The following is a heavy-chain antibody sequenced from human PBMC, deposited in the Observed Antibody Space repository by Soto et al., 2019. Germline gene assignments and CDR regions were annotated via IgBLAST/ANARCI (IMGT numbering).Heavy chain of an antibody. D-gene: IGHD2-2*01. CDR3: ARSQGTSTSLEIYYYYYYGMDV. J-gene: IGHJ6*02. CDR1: GGTFSSYA. CDR2: IIPISGTA. Sequence: QVQLVQSGAEVKKTGSSVKVSCKASGGTFSSYAISWVRQAPGQGLEWRGGIIPISGTANYAQKFQGRVTINADESTSKAYMELSSLRSEDTAVYYCARSQGTSTSLEIYYYYYYGMDVWGQGTTVTVSS. V-gene: IGHV1-69*01.